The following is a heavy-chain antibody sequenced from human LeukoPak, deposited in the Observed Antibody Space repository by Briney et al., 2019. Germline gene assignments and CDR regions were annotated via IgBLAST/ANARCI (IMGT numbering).Heavy chain of an antibody. J-gene: IGHJ4*02. CDR1: GYTFTSYY. D-gene: IGHD6-6*01. Sequence: GASVKVSCKASGYTFTSYYMHWVRQAPGQGLEWMGIINPSGGSTSYAQKFQGRVTMTTDTSTSTAYMELRSLRSDDTAVYYCARSWGVSYSSSLGSTIDYWGQGTLVTVSS. V-gene: IGHV1-46*01. CDR3: ARSWGVSYSSSLGSTIDY. CDR2: INPSGGST.